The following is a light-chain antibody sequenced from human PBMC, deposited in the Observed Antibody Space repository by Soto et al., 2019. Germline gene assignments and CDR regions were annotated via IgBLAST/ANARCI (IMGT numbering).Light chain of an antibody. Sequence: QSALTQPRSVSGSPGQSVTISCTGTSSDVGGHNYVSWYQQHPGKAPKLVIFDVTRRPSEVPDRFSGSRSGSTTSLTTSGLQAEDEADYYCCSYAGTYVFGTGTKVTV. CDR2: DVT. J-gene: IGLJ1*01. V-gene: IGLV2-11*01. CDR1: SSDVGGHNY. CDR3: CSYAGTYV.